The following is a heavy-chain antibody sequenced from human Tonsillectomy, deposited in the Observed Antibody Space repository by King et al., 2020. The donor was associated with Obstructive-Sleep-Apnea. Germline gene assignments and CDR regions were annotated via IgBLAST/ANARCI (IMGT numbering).Heavy chain of an antibody. J-gene: IGHJ4*02. CDR2: IYYSGST. D-gene: IGHD2-21*02. V-gene: IGHV4-39*07. CDR1: GGSISRSSYY. CDR3: AREGDWSPHEY. Sequence: QLQESGPGLVKPSETLSLTCSVSGGSISRSSYYWGWIRQPPGKGLEWIGSIYYSGSTYNPSLKSRVTISVDTSKNQFSLKLSSVTAADTAVYYCAREGDWSPHEYWGQGTLVTVSS.